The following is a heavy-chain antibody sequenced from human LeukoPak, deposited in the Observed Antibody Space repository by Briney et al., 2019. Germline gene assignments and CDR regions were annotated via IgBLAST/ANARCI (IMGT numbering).Heavy chain of an antibody. CDR1: GFIFSKYW. D-gene: IGHD6-19*01. CDR3: ARGLIF. J-gene: IGHJ4*02. CDR2: INQDGSAK. Sequence: GGSLRLSCAASGFIFSKYWMSWVRQAPGKGLEWVANINQDGSAKYYVDPVKGRFTISRDNAKNSLYLQMNTLRAEDTAVYYCARGLIFWGQGTLVTVSS. V-gene: IGHV3-7*03.